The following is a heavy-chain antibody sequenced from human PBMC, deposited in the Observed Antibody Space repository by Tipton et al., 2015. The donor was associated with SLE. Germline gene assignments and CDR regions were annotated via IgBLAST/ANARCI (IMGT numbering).Heavy chain of an antibody. Sequence: LRLSCTVSGGSISSYYWSWIRQPPGKGLEWIGYIYYSGSTNYNPSLKSRVTISVDTSKNQFSLKLSSVTAADTAVYYCARLDARRDAFDIWGQGTMVTVSS. CDR2: IYYSGST. CDR3: ARLDARRDAFDI. J-gene: IGHJ3*02. D-gene: IGHD1-1*01. CDR1: GGSISSYY. V-gene: IGHV4-59*01.